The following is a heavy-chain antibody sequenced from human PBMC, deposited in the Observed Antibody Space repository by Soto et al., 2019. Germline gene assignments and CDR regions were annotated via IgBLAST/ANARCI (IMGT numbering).Heavy chain of an antibody. CDR1: GYPFTDYF. CDR3: ARELYSCGGDCPYYMDY. CDR2: ISLSHHST. Sequence: QAQLVQSGAEGKKPGASVRVSCKTSGYPFTDYFIHWVRQAPGQGLEWMGIISLSHHSTSYAKNCQGRLTVTADTSTTTVYMDLSSLTSEDSAVYWCARELYSCGGDCPYYMDYWGQGTLVTVSS. V-gene: IGHV1-46*01. D-gene: IGHD2-21*02. J-gene: IGHJ4*02.